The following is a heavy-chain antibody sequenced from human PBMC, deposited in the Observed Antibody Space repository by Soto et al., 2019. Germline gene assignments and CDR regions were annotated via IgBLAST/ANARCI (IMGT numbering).Heavy chain of an antibody. CDR2: ISYDGSNK. Sequence: GGSLRLSCAASGFTFSSHGMHWVRQAPGKGLEWVAVISYDGSNKYYADSVKGRFTISRDNSKNTLYLQMNSLRAEDTAVYYCAKGIYCSGGSCYPSSYGMDVWGQGTTVTVSS. J-gene: IGHJ6*02. V-gene: IGHV3-30*18. CDR3: AKGIYCSGGSCYPSSYGMDV. D-gene: IGHD2-15*01. CDR1: GFTFSSHG.